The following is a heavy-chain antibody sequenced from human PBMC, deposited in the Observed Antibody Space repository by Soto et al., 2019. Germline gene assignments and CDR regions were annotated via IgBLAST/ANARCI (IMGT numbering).Heavy chain of an antibody. CDR1: GGSFSGYY. CDR2: INHSGST. D-gene: IGHD3-9*01. CDR3: ARGKGYFDWLSTVYYYYYGMDV. Sequence: TLSLTCAVYGGSFSGYYWSWIRQPPGKGLEWIGEINHSGSTNYNPSLKSRVTISVDTSKNQFSLKLSSVTAADTAVYYCARGKGYFDWLSTVYYYYYGMDVWGQGTTVTVSS. V-gene: IGHV4-34*01. J-gene: IGHJ6*02.